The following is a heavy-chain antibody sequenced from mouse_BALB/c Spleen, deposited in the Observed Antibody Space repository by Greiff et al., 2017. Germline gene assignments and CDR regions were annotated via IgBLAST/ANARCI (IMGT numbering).Heavy chain of an antibody. CDR2: IYPGDGDP. Sequence: VQLQESGAELARPGASVKLSCKASGYTFTSYWMQWVKQRPGQGLEWIGAIYPGDGDPRYTQKFKGKATLTADKSSSTAYMQLSSLASEDSAVYYCARPYGNYLAWFAYWGQGTLVTVSA. D-gene: IGHD2-10*02. CDR3: ARPYGNYLAWFAY. V-gene: IGHV1-87*01. CDR1: GYTFTSYW. J-gene: IGHJ3*01.